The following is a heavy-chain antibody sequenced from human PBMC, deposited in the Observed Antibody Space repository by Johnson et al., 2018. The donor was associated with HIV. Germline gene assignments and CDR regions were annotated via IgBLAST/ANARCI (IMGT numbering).Heavy chain of an antibody. J-gene: IGHJ3*02. V-gene: IGHV3-30*02. D-gene: IGHD3-22*01. CDR1: GFTFSSYG. CDR3: VRRFYDSSAFDI. Sequence: QVQLVESGGGVVQPGRSLRLSCAASGFTFSSYGMHWVRQAPGKGLEWVAFIRYDGSNKYYADSVKGRFTISRDNSKNTLYLQMNSLRAEDTGVYYCVRRFYDSSAFDIWGQGTMVTVSS. CDR2: IRYDGSNK.